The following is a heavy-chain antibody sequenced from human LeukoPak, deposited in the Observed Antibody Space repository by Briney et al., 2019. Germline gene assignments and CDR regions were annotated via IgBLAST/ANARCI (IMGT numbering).Heavy chain of an antibody. J-gene: IGHJ5*02. CDR2: INSDGSST. D-gene: IGHD3-16*01. CDR3: VRDDLRFGSLSDP. Sequence: PGGSLRLSCAASGFIFSSYWMHWVRQAPGKGLVWVSRINSDGSSTTYADPVKGRFTISRNNAKNTLYLQMNGLRAEDTAVYYCVRDDLRFGSLSDPWGQGTLVTVSS. V-gene: IGHV3-74*01. CDR1: GFIFSSYW.